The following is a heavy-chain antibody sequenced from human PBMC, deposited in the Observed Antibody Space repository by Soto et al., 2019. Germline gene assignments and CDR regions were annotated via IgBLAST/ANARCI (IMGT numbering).Heavy chain of an antibody. CDR3: ARSTEVATTWVYYYDYMDV. V-gene: IGHV1-18*01. CDR1: GYTFTSYG. J-gene: IGHJ6*03. D-gene: IGHD5-12*01. Sequence: QVQRVQSGAEVKKPGASVKVSCKASGYTFTSYGISWVRQAPGQGLEWMGWISAYNGNTNYAQKLQGRVTMTTDTSTSTAYMELRRLRSDDTAVYYCARSTEVATTWVYYYDYMDVWGKGTTVTVSS. CDR2: ISAYNGNT.